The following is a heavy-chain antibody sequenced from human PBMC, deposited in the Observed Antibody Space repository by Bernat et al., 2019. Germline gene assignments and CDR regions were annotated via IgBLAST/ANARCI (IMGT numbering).Heavy chain of an antibody. CDR1: GFTVSSNY. CDR3: AREGVWFRESVPNAFDI. D-gene: IGHD3-10*01. CDR2: IYSGGST. Sequence: EVQLVETGGGLIQPGGSLRLSCAASGFTVSSNYMSWVRQAPGKGLEWVSVIYSGGSTYYADSVKGRFTISRDNSKNTLYLQMNSLRAEDTAVYYCAREGVWFRESVPNAFDIWGQGTMVTVSS. V-gene: IGHV3-53*02. J-gene: IGHJ3*02.